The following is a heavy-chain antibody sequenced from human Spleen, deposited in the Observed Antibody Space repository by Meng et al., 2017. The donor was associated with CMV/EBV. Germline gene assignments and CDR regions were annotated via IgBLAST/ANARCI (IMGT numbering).Heavy chain of an antibody. CDR1: GGSISSCDYY. D-gene: IGHD2-21*02. Sequence: QVHLQESGTGLVKPSQTLSLTCTVSGGSISSCDYYWSWIRQPPGKGLEWIGYIYYSGSTYYNPSLKSRVTISVDTSKNQFSLKLSSVTAADTAVYYCARSPYCGGDCRLFDLWGRGTLVTVSS. CDR3: ARSPYCGGDCRLFDL. V-gene: IGHV4-30-4*08. J-gene: IGHJ2*01. CDR2: IYYSGST.